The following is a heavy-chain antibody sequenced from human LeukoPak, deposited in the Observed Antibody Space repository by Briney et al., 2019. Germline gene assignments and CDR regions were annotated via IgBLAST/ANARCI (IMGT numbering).Heavy chain of an antibody. J-gene: IGHJ6*02. CDR2: LSRSGDTT. Sequence: GGSLRLSCAASGFTLRSYNMNWVRQAPGKGLEWVSGLSRSGDTTYYADSVKGRFTISRDNSKHTVYLQMNSLRAEDTAVYYCAKIDPFDYYGMDVWGQGTTVTVSS. V-gene: IGHV3-23*01. CDR1: GFTLRSYN. D-gene: IGHD3-22*01. CDR3: AKIDPFDYYGMDV.